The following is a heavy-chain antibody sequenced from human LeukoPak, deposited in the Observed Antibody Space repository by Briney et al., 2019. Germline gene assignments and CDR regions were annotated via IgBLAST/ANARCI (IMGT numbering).Heavy chain of an antibody. D-gene: IGHD1-14*01. V-gene: IGHV3-23*01. CDR1: GFTFSRHW. CDR2: ISGSGGST. CDR3: ATLPLSSPDDY. Sequence: GGSLRLSCAASGFTFSRHWMDWVRQAPGKGLEWVSAISGSGGSTYYADSVKGRFTISRDNSKNTLYLQMNSLRAEDTAVYYCATLPLSSPDDYWGQGTLVTVSS. J-gene: IGHJ4*02.